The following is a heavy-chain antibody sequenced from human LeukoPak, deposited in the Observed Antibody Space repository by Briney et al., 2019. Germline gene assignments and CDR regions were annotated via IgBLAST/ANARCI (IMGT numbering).Heavy chain of an antibody. D-gene: IGHD6-19*01. CDR1: GFTFSSYA. Sequence: GGSLRLSCAASGFTFSSYAMSWVRQAPGKGLEWVSVISASGGTSYYANSVKGRFTISRDNAKNSLYLQMNSLRAEDTAVYYCARRGYSSGLGAFDIWGQGTMVTVSS. CDR2: ISASGGTS. V-gene: IGHV3-23*01. CDR3: ARRGYSSGLGAFDI. J-gene: IGHJ3*02.